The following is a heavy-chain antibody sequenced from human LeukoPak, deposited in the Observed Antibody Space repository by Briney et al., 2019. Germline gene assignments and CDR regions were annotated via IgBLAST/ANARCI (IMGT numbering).Heavy chain of an antibody. CDR1: GGSISSGGYY. CDR2: FYYSGST. CDR3: ARARGYSYGETPLYFDY. D-gene: IGHD5-18*01. V-gene: IGHV4-31*03. J-gene: IGHJ4*02. Sequence: SETLSLTCTVSGGSISSGGYYWSWIRQHPGKGLEWIGYFYYSGSTYYNPSLKSRVTISVDTSKNQFSLKLSSVTAADTAVYYCARARGYSYGETPLYFDYWGQGTLVTVSS.